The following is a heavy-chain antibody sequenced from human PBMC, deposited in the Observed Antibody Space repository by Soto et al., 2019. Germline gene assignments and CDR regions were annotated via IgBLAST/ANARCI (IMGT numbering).Heavy chain of an antibody. J-gene: IGHJ4*02. V-gene: IGHV4-4*02. D-gene: IGHD1-26*01. Sequence: QVQLQESGPGLVKPSGTLSLTCTVSGGSMSSSNWWNWVRQSPGKGLEWIGEAHHSGRTNYNPSLKSRVTISVAKSKNHFSLTLSSVTAADTAVYYCARSEATGLDYWGQGTLVTVSS. CDR3: ARSEATGLDY. CDR1: GGSMSSSNW. CDR2: AHHSGRT.